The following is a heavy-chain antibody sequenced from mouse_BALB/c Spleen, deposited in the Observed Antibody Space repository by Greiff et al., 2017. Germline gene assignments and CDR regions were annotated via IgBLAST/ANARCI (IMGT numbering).Heavy chain of an antibody. CDR3: ARDYGYEKFAY. D-gene: IGHD1-2*01. CDR1: GYTFTSYW. V-gene: IGHV1-7*01. J-gene: IGHJ3*01. Sequence: QVQLQQSGAELAKPGASVKMSCKASGYTFTSYWMHWVKQRPGQGLEWIGYINPSTGYTEYNQKFKDKATLTADKSSSTAYMQLSSLTSEDSAVYYCARDYGYEKFAYWGQGTLVTVSA. CDR2: INPSTGYT.